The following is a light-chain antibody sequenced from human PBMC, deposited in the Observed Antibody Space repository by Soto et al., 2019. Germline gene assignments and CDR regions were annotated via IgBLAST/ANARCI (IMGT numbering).Light chain of an antibody. CDR3: SSYAGSNNWV. V-gene: IGLV2-8*01. J-gene: IGLJ3*02. CDR2: EVS. Sequence: QSALTQPPSASGSPGQSFTISCTGTSSDVGGYNYVSWYQQQPGKAPKLMIYEVSNRPSGVPDRFSGSKSGNTASLTGSGLQAEDEADYYCSSYAGSNNWVFGGGTKLPVL. CDR1: SSDVGGYNY.